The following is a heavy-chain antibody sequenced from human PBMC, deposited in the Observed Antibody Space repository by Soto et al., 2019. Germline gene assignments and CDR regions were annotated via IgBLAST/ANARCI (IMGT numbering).Heavy chain of an antibody. J-gene: IGHJ6*02. CDR3: ASSVDIVVVPAARHYYYYYGVDV. V-gene: IGHV1-69*06. CDR2: IIPIFGTA. D-gene: IGHD2-2*03. Sequence: ASVKVSCKASGGTFSSYAISWVRQAPGQGLEWMGGIIPIFGTANYAQKFQGRVTITADKSTSTAYMELSSLRSEGTAVYYCASSVDIVVVPAARHYYYYYGVDVWGQGTTVTVSS. CDR1: GGTFSSYA.